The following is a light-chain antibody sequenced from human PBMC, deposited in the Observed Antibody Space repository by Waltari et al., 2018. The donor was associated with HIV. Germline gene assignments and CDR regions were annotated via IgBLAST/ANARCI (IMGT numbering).Light chain of an antibody. CDR1: ESPEHSDGKIH. CDR2: KSY. Sequence: VLTQIPLSSLVTLGQPASISCKSSESPEHSDGKIHLSWYHQRPGQPPILLLYKSYKRFSGVPDRFSGSGAGTEVKLKISGVESEEVGVYFCMQATLFPRTFGPGTKVQI. V-gene: IGKV2-24*01. CDR3: MQATLFPRT. J-gene: IGKJ4*02.